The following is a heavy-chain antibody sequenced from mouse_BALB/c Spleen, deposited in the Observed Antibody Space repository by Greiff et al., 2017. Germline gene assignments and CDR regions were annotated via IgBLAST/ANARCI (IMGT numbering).Heavy chain of an antibody. D-gene: IGHD2-14*01. CDR2: INPDSSTI. CDR3: ARIYYRYDAYAMDY. CDR1: GFDFSRYW. V-gene: IGHV4-1*02. Sequence: EVKLMESGGGLVQPGGSLKLSCAASGFDFSRYWMSWVRQAPGKGLEWIGEINPDSSTINYTPSLKDKFIISRDNAKNTLYLQMSKVRSEDTALYYCARIYYRYDAYAMDYWGQGTSVTVSS. J-gene: IGHJ4*01.